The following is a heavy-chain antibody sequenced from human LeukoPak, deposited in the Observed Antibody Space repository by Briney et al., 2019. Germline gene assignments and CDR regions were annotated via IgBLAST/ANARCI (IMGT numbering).Heavy chain of an antibody. CDR2: IYYSGST. CDR1: GGSISSSSYY. D-gene: IGHD5-12*01. CDR3: AKATTSGYDPYYFDY. J-gene: IGHJ4*02. Sequence: SETLSLTCTVSGGSISSSSYYWGWIRQPPGKGLEWIGRIYYSGSTYYNPSLKSRVTISVDTSKNQFSLKLSSVTAADTAVYYCAKATTSGYDPYYFDYWGQGTLVTVSS. V-gene: IGHV4-39*07.